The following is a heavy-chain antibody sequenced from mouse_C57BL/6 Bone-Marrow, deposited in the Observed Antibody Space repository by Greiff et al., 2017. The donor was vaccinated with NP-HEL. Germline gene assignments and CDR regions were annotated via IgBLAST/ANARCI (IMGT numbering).Heavy chain of an antibody. V-gene: IGHV3-8*01. J-gene: IGHJ1*03. CDR1: GYSITSDY. CDR3: ARYPLTGTRYFDV. CDR2: ISYSGST. D-gene: IGHD4-1*01. Sequence: EVQLKQSGPGLAKPSQTLSLTCSVTGYSITSDYWNWIRKFPGNKLEYMGYISYSGSTYYNPSLKSRISITRDTSKNQYYLQLNSVTTEDTATYYCARYPLTGTRYFDVWGTGTTVTVSS.